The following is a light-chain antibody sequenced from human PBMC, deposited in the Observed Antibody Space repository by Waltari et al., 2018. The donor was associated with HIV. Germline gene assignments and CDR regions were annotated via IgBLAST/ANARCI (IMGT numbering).Light chain of an antibody. Sequence: SYELTQPPSVSVSPGQTASITCSGDKLGDKYACWYQQKPGQSPVFVIYHHNKRPSGIPGRFSGSNPGNTATLTISGTQAMDEADYYCQAWDSSTAVVGGGTKLTAL. CDR2: HHN. CDR1: KLGDKY. CDR3: QAWDSSTAV. J-gene: IGLJ2*01. V-gene: IGLV3-1*01.